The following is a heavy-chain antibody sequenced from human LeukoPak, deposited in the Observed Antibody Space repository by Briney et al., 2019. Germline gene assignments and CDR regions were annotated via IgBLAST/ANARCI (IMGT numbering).Heavy chain of an antibody. J-gene: IGHJ3*01. Sequence: PGGSLRLSCAASGFTFSLYTMHWFRQAPGRGLEWVSYITSSSSSIYYADSVKGRFTISRDNAKNSLCLQMNSLRAEDTAVYYCARDRAVVAFDVWGQGTMVAVSS. CDR3: ARDRAVVAFDV. D-gene: IGHD2-21*01. CDR2: ITSSSSSI. V-gene: IGHV3-48*01. CDR1: GFTFSLYT.